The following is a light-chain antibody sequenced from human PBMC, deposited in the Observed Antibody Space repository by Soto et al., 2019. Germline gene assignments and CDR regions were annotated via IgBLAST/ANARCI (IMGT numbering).Light chain of an antibody. Sequence: QSALTQPPSASGSPGQSVTISCTGTSSDVGAYKYVSWYQQYPGIAPKLMIYEVSKRPSGVPDRFSGSKSGNTASLTVSGLQADDEADYYCTSYVGSNIWVFGGGTKLTVL. V-gene: IGLV2-8*01. CDR3: TSYVGSNIWV. CDR1: SSDVGAYKY. CDR2: EVS. J-gene: IGLJ3*02.